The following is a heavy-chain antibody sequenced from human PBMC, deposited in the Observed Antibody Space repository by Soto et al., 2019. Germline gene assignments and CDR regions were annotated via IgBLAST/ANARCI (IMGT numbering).Heavy chain of an antibody. Sequence: PSETLSLTCAVYGGSFSGYYWSWIRQPPGKGLEWIGEINHSGSTNYNPSLKSRVTISVDTSKNQFSLKLSSVTAADTAVYYCARGTIPSWFDPWGQGTLVTV. V-gene: IGHV4-34*01. D-gene: IGHD3-3*01. CDR1: GGSFSGYY. CDR2: INHSGST. J-gene: IGHJ5*02. CDR3: ARGTIPSWFDP.